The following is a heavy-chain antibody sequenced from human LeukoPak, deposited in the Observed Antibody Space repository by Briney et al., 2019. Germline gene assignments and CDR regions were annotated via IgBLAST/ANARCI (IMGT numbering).Heavy chain of an antibody. Sequence: SETLSLTCTVSGGSISSYYWTWVRQPPGKGLEWIGYIYYSGTTYYNPSLKSRVTISVDTSKNQFSLKLSSVTAADTAVYYCARVGNDYGGSAIWGQGTMVTVSS. CDR3: ARVGNDYGGSAI. V-gene: IGHV4-59*08. J-gene: IGHJ3*02. D-gene: IGHD4-23*01. CDR2: IYYSGTT. CDR1: GGSISSYY.